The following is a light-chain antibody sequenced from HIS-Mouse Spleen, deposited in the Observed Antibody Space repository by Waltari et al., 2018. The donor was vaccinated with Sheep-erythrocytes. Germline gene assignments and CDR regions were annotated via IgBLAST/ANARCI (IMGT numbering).Light chain of an antibody. J-gene: IGLJ2*01. CDR3: SSYTSSSTVV. CDR2: EVS. Sequence: QSALTQPPSVSGSPGQSVTISCTGTSSDVGSYNRLSWYQQPPGTAPKLMIYEVSNRPSGVPARLTGSKSGNTASLTISGLQTEDETDYYCSSYTSSSTVVFGGGTKLTVL. CDR1: SSDVGSYNR. V-gene: IGLV2-18*02.